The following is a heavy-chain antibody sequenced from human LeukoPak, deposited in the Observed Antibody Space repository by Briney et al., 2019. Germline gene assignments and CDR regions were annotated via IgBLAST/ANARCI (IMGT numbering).Heavy chain of an antibody. CDR3: ARHTGGLGGTGFDY. D-gene: IGHD1-26*01. CDR1: GGSISNYY. Sequence: SETLSLTCTASGGSISNYYWSWVRQPPGKGLEWIGYINYSGTTDYNPSLKSRVTISVDTSKNQFSLKLQSVSAADTAVYYCARHTGGLGGTGFDYWGQGTLVTVSS. J-gene: IGHJ4*02. V-gene: IGHV4-59*08. CDR2: INYSGTT.